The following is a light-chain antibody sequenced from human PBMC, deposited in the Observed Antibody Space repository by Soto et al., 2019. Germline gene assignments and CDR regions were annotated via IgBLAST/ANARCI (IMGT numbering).Light chain of an antibody. J-gene: IGLJ3*02. V-gene: IGLV2-14*03. Sequence: QSALTQPASVSGSPGQSITISCTGTSSDVGTYKFVSWYQQHPGTVPKLIIFDVSNRPSGVSHRFSGSKSGNTATLTISGLQAAVEADYYCSSYTSSSTLVVFGGGTKLTVL. CDR2: DVS. CDR1: SSDVGTYKF. CDR3: SSYTSSSTLVV.